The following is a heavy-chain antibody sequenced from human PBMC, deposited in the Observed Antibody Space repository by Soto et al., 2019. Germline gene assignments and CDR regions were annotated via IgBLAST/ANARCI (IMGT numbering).Heavy chain of an antibody. Sequence: EVQLVQSGAEMKKPGESLRISCKGSGYTFTSYFITWVSQMPGKGLEWMGRIDPTDSYTNYSPSFQGHVTISVDKSISTAYLQWSSLKASDTAMYYCARLGEGYYYYYGMDVWGQGTTVTISS. D-gene: IGHD1-26*01. J-gene: IGHJ6*02. CDR3: ARLGEGYYYYYGMDV. CDR2: IDPTDSYT. CDR1: GYTFTSYF. V-gene: IGHV5-10-1*01.